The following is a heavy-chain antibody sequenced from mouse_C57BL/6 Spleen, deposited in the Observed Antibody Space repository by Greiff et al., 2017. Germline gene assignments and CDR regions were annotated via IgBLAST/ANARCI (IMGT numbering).Heavy chain of an antibody. J-gene: IGHJ1*01. Sequence: QVQLQQPGAELVRPGSSVKLSCKASGYTFTSYWMHWVKQRPGQGLEWIGNIYPSDSETHYNQKFKDKATLTVDKSSSTAYMQLSSLTSEDSAVYYWAGCSGGYDGAYFADWGQGTTVTVSS. CDR3: AGCSGGYDGAYFAD. V-gene: IGHV1-61*01. D-gene: IGHD2-2*01. CDR2: IYPSDSET. CDR1: GYTFTSYW.